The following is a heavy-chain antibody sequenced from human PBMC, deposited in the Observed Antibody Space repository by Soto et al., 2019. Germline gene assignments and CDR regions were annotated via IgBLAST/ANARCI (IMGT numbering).Heavy chain of an antibody. CDR3: ARDFLKKGTPVELGY. D-gene: IGHD6-6*01. V-gene: IGHV1-69*01. CDR1: GGTFSSYA. CDR2: TIPIFNTA. Sequence: HVELVQSGAEVKKPGSSVKVSCKASGGTFSSYAISWVRQNPGQGLEWMGGTIPIFNTANYAQKFQGRVTITTDEATGAVYMELSSLSSEATAMYFCARDFLKKGTPVELGYWGQGTLVTVSS. J-gene: IGHJ4*02.